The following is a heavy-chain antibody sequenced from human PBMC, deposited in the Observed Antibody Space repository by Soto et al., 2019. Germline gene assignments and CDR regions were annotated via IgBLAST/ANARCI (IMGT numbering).Heavy chain of an antibody. V-gene: IGHV4-30-4*01. J-gene: IGHJ6*02. CDR2: PYYSGST. D-gene: IGHD3-10*01. CDR3: ASVGFGELLAHGLHV. CDR1: GGSISSGDYY. Sequence: QVQLQESGPGLVKPSQTLSLTCTVSGGSISSGDYYWSWIRQPPGKALEWIGYPYYSGSTDYNPSLKRLVTISVDTSKNQCSLKRSSVTAADTAVYYCASVGFGELLAHGLHVWGQGTTVTVSS.